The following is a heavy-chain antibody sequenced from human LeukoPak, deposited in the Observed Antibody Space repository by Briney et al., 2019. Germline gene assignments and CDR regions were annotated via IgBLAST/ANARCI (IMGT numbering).Heavy chain of an antibody. CDR1: GFTFSSYG. Sequence: GGSLRLSCAASGFTFSSYGMHWVRQAPGKGLEWVAVISYDGSNKYYADSVKGRFTISRDNSKNTLYLQMNSLRAEDTALYYCAKVRRITMVRGVPWDAFDIWGQGTMVTVSS. J-gene: IGHJ3*02. CDR2: ISYDGSNK. CDR3: AKVRRITMVRGVPWDAFDI. D-gene: IGHD3-10*01. V-gene: IGHV3-30*18.